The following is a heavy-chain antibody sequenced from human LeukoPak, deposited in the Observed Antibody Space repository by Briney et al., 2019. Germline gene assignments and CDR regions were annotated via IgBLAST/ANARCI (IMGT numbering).Heavy chain of an antibody. J-gene: IGHJ5*02. V-gene: IGHV3-23*01. D-gene: IGHD3-10*01. CDR3: AKSGSGTFRPFS. Sequence: GGSLRLSCAASGFAFSSYAMSWVRQAPGKGLEWVSLISGSGYSTYYADSVKGRFTISRDDSNNMLSLQMNGLRADDTALYYCAKSGSGTFRPFSWGQGTLVTVSS. CDR2: ISGSGYST. CDR1: GFAFSSYA.